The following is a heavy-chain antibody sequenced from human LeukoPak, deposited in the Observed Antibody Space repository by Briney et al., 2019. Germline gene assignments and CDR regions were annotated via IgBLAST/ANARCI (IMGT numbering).Heavy chain of an antibody. Sequence: SQTLSLTCTVSGGSISSGSYYWSWIRQPAGKGLEWIGRIYTSGSTNYNPSLKSRVTISVDTSKNQFSLKLSSVTAADTAVYYCARKTYYYDSSGYYCDNYIDYWSQGTLVTVSS. J-gene: IGHJ4*02. D-gene: IGHD3-22*01. CDR2: IYTSGST. CDR3: ARKTYYYDSSGYYCDNYIDY. V-gene: IGHV4-61*02. CDR1: GGSISSGSYY.